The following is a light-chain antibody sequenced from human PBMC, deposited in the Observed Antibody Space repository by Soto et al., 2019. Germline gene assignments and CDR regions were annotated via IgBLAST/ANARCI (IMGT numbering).Light chain of an antibody. V-gene: IGKV3-15*01. CDR2: GAS. J-gene: IGKJ4*01. CDR1: QSVSSY. Sequence: EIVMTQSPATLSVSPWEIATLSFMASQSVSSYLAWYQQKPGQAPRLLIYGASTRATGIPARFSGSGSGTEFILTISSLQSEDFAVYYCQQFSKWPLTFGGGTKVDIK. CDR3: QQFSKWPLT.